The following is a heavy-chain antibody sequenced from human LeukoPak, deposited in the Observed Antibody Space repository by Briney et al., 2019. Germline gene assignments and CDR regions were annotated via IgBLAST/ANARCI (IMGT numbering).Heavy chain of an antibody. CDR2: IKQDGTDK. Sequence: GGSLRLSCAGSGFTFSTYWMSWVRQAPGKGLDWVANIKQDGTDKYYVDSVKGRFTISRDNAKNLLYLQMNSLRAEDTAVYYCAKDPYDSSGYSYYFDYWGQGTLVTVSS. CDR1: GFTFSTYW. J-gene: IGHJ4*02. CDR3: AKDPYDSSGYSYYFDY. V-gene: IGHV3-7*03. D-gene: IGHD3-22*01.